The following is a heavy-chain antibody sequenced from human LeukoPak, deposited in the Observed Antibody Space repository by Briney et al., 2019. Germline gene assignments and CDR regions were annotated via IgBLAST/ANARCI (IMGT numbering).Heavy chain of an antibody. J-gene: IGHJ4*02. CDR3: AKDLGGAMIVVV. CDR1: GFTFSSHG. CDR2: ISSSGGNT. Sequence: QTGGSLRLSCAASGFTFSSHGMSWVRQTPGKGLEWVSTISSSGGNTYYADSVKGRFTISRDNSKNTLYLQMNSLRAEDTAIYYCAKDLGGAMIVVVGGQGTLVTVSS. D-gene: IGHD3-22*01. V-gene: IGHV3-23*01.